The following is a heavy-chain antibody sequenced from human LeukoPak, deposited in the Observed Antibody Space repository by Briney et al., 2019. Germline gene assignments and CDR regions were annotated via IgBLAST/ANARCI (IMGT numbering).Heavy chain of an antibody. CDR1: GYTFTSYG. J-gene: IGHJ4*02. CDR2: IGAYNGNT. CDR3: ARADIRAIASSGWYGFDY. Sequence: ASVKVSCKASGYTFTSYGISWVRQAPGQGLEWMGWIGAYNGNTNYAQKLQGRVTMTTDTSTSTVYMELRSLRSDDTAVYYCARADIRAIASSGWYGFDYWGQGTLVTVSS. D-gene: IGHD6-19*01. V-gene: IGHV1-18*01.